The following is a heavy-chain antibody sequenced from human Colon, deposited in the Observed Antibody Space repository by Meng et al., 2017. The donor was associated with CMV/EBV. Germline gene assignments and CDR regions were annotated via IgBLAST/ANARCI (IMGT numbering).Heavy chain of an antibody. D-gene: IGHD2/OR15-2a*01. CDR2: ISAGVGDT. J-gene: IGHJ4*02. V-gene: IGHV3-23*01. CDR3: SKDLRWPEYFFDY. CDR1: GFTFSDYE. Sequence: GESLKISCRASGFTFSDYEMNWVRQAPGKGLEWVSTISAGVGDTYYADSVKGRFIISRDNSKNTVYLQLNSLRPEDSALYFCSKDLRWPEYFFDYRGQGTRVTVSS.